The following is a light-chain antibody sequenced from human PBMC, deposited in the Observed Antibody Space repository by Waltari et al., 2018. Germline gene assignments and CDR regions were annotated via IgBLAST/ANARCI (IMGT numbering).Light chain of an antibody. CDR3: NSRDSSGNHWV. J-gene: IGLJ3*02. CDR2: GKN. CDR1: SLRSYY. Sequence: SSELTQDPAVSVALGQTVRITCKGDSLRSYYASWYQQTPGQATVRVIYGKNNLPSGIPDRFSGSSSGNTASLTITGAQAEDEADYYCNSRDSSGNHWVFGGGTKLTVL. V-gene: IGLV3-19*01.